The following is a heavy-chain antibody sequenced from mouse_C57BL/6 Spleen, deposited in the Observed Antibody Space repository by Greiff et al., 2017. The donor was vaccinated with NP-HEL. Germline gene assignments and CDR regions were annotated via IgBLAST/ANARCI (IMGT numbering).Heavy chain of an antibody. CDR2: IDPETGGT. Sequence: QVQLQQSGAELVRPGASVTLSCKASGYTFTDYEMHWVKQTPVHGLEWIGAIDPETGGTAYNQKFEGKAILTADKSSSTAYMELRSLTSEDSAVYYCTRTYYSKNNAMDYWGQGTSVTVSS. CDR1: GYTFTDYE. CDR3: TRTYYSKNNAMDY. J-gene: IGHJ4*01. V-gene: IGHV1-15*01. D-gene: IGHD2-5*01.